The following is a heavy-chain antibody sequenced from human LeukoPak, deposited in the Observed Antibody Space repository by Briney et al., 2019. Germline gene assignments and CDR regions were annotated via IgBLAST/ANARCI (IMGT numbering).Heavy chain of an antibody. V-gene: IGHV3-15*01. CDR3: TVVNYGSGSYPLGY. CDR1: GFTFSHAW. J-gene: IGHJ4*02. CDR2: IKSETDGGTT. D-gene: IGHD3-10*01. Sequence: PGGSLRLSCAASGFTFSHAWMSWVRRAPEKGLEWVGRIKSETDGGTTDYAASVKGRFTISRDDSKNTLYLQMNSLKTEDTAVYYCTVVNYGSGSYPLGYWGQGTLVTVSS.